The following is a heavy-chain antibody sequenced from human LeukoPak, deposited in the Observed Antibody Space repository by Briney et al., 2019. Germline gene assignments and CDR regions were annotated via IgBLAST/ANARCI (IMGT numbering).Heavy chain of an antibody. V-gene: IGHV3-30*18. CDR3: AKDWIAAAGTEYFQH. CDR2: ISYDGSNK. J-gene: IGHJ1*01. Sequence: GGSLRLSCAASGFTFSSYGMHWVRQAPGKGLEWVAVISYDGSNKYYADSVKGRFTISRDNSKNTLYLQMNSLRAEDTAVYYCAKDWIAAAGTEYFQHWGQGTLVTVSS. CDR1: GFTFSSYG. D-gene: IGHD6-13*01.